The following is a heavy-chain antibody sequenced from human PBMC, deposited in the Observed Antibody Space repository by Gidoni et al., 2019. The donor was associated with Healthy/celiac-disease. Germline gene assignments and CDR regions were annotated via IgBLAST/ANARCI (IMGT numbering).Heavy chain of an antibody. Sequence: QVQLVQSGAEVQKPGSSVKVSCKASGGTFSSYTISWVRQAPGQGLEWMGRIIPILGRANYAQKFQGRVTITADKSTSTAYMELSSLRSEDTAVYYCAGGYSSSSGLDYWGQGTLVTVSS. V-gene: IGHV1-69*08. CDR2: IIPILGRA. CDR1: GGTFSSYT. D-gene: IGHD6-6*01. J-gene: IGHJ4*02. CDR3: AGGYSSSSGLDY.